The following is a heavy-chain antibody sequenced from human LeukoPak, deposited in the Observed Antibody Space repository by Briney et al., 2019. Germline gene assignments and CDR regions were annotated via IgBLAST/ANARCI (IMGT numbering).Heavy chain of an antibody. Sequence: ASVKVSCKASGFTFTSSAVQWVRQAPGQGLEWMGRINPNSGGTNYTQKFQGRVTMTRDTSISTAYMELSRLRSDDTAVYYCARGLAYYYDSSGYYFSDFDYWGQGTLVTVSS. CDR2: INPNSGGT. CDR1: GFTFTSSA. J-gene: IGHJ4*02. CDR3: ARGLAYYYDSSGYYFSDFDY. V-gene: IGHV1-2*06. D-gene: IGHD3-22*01.